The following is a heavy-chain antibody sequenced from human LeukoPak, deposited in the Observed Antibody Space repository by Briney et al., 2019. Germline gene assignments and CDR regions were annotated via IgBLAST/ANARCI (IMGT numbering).Heavy chain of an antibody. CDR1: GGSISSGSYY. Sequence: PSETLSLTCTVSGGSISSGSYYWRWGRQPGGRGVEWIGRTYNSCSTNYNPSLNTRVTISVDTSKNQFSLKLSSVTAADTAVYYCARDAGYYDFWSGYWLSLDYGGQGTLVTVS. J-gene: IGHJ4*02. V-gene: IGHV4-61*02. CDR2: TYNSCST. CDR3: ARDAGYYDFWSGYWLSLDY. D-gene: IGHD3-3*01.